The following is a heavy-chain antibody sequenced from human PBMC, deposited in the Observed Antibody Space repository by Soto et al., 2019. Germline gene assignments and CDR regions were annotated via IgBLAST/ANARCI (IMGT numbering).Heavy chain of an antibody. CDR3: ARSSSSWGYYYGMGV. CDR1: GGSISSGGYY. Sequence: PSETLSLTCTVSGGSISSGGYYWSWIRQHPGKGLEWIGYIYYSGSTYYNPSLKRRVTISVDTSKNQFSLKLSSVTAADTAGYYCARSSSSWGYYYGMGVWGQGTTVTVSS. CDR2: IYYSGST. D-gene: IGHD6-13*01. V-gene: IGHV4-31*03. J-gene: IGHJ6*02.